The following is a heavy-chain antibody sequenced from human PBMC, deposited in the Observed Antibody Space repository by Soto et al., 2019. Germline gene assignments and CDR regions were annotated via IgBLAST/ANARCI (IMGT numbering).Heavy chain of an antibody. CDR1: GFTFSSYW. D-gene: IGHD2-2*01. V-gene: IGHV3-7*01. CDR2: IKQDGSEK. Sequence: EVQLVESGGGLVQPGGSLRLSCAASGFTFSSYWMSWVRQAPGKGLEWVANIKQDGSEKYYVDSVKGRFTISRDNAKNSLYLQMNSLRAEDTAVYYCARVSIVVVPAAISRRAMDVWGQGTTVTVSS. CDR3: ARVSIVVVPAAISRRAMDV. J-gene: IGHJ6*02.